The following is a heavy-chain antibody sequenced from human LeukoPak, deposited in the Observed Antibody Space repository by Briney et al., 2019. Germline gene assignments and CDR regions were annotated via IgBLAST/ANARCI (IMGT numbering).Heavy chain of an antibody. Sequence: GGSLRLSCVASGFTFSSYWMHWVRQAPGKGLVWVSRIKSDGSTTTYADSVKGRFTISRDNAKNTVYLQMNSLRAEDTAVYYCARGAYYVSGSYFGNDYWGQGTLVTVSS. D-gene: IGHD3-10*01. CDR2: IKSDGSTT. J-gene: IGHJ4*02. V-gene: IGHV3-74*01. CDR3: ARGAYYVSGSYFGNDY. CDR1: GFTFSSYW.